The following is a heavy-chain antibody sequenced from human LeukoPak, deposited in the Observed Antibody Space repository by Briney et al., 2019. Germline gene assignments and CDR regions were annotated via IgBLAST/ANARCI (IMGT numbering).Heavy chain of an antibody. CDR2: IRISGGST. CDR3: AKDYDGVWGSLDY. CDR1: GFTFTNYA. V-gene: IGHV3-23*01. J-gene: IGHJ4*02. D-gene: IGHD3-16*01. Sequence: GGSLRLSCAASGFTFTNYAMSWVRQAPGKGLEWVAAIRISGGSTYYAGSVKGRFTISRDNSKNTLYLQMNSLTAEDTAIYYCAKDYDGVWGSLDYWGQGTLVTVSS.